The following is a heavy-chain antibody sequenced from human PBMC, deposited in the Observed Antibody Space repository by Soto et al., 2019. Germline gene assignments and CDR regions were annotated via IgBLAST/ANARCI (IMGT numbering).Heavy chain of an antibody. D-gene: IGHD2-2*01. V-gene: IGHV3-30*03. CDR3: ASGRGYCSQSSCSYFDYFQH. Sequence: QVQLVESGGGVGQPGTSLRLSCAASGLTFNTYAMNWIRLAPGKGLEWVAVISNDGSNKYYADSVKGRFTISRDNSKNTVDLQMNSLRGQDMGVYYCASGRGYCSQSSCSYFDYFQHWGQGAVVIVSS. J-gene: IGHJ1*01. CDR1: GLTFNTYA. CDR2: ISNDGSNK.